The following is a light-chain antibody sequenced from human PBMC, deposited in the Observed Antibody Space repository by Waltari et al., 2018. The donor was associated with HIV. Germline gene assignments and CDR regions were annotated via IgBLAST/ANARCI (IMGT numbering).Light chain of an antibody. J-gene: IGLJ3*02. V-gene: IGLV1-44*01. Sequence: QSLLPQPPSASGTPGQRVTISCSGSSANNGSNTVNWHQQLPGSAPRALIYNNDQRPSGVPDRFSGSKSGTSASLAISGLQSEDQGDYYCASWDDKLDGWVFGGGTRLTVL. CDR1: SANNGSNT. CDR2: NND. CDR3: ASWDDKLDGWV.